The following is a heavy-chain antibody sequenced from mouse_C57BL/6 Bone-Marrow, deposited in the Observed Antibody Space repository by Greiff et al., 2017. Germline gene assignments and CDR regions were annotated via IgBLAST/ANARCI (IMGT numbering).Heavy chain of an antibody. CDR3: TYNYYWYFDV. CDR2: IDPEDGDT. CDR1: GFNITADY. D-gene: IGHD1-3*01. V-gene: IGHV14-4*01. Sequence: VQLLQSGADFVRPGASLKLSCTASGFNITADYMHWVSQRPEQGLEWIGWIDPEDGDTEYASKVQGKATITADTSCNTDYLQLSSLTSENTAVYYCTYNYYWYFDVWGTGTTVTVSS. J-gene: IGHJ1*03.